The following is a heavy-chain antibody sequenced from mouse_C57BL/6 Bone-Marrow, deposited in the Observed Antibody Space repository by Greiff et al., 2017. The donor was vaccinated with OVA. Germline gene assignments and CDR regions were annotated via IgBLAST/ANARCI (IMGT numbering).Heavy chain of an antibody. J-gene: IGHJ4*01. CDR2: INPSSGYT. CDR1: GYTFTSYW. V-gene: IGHV1-7*01. CDR3: TEVRGAMDY. Sequence: VQGVESGAELAKPGASVKLSCKASGYTFTSYWMHWVKQRPGQGLEWIGYINPSSGYTKYNQKFKDKATLTADKSSSTAYMQLSSLTSEDTAVYYCTEVRGAMDYWGQGTSVTVSS. D-gene: IGHD2-13*01.